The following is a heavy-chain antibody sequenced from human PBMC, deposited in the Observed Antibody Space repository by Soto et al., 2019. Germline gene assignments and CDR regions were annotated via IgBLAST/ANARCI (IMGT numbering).Heavy chain of an antibody. CDR1: GGTFSSYA. D-gene: IGHD6-6*01. CDR3: ARESSSPNYYYYGMDA. J-gene: IGHJ6*02. V-gene: IGHV1-69*01. Sequence: VQLVQSGAEVQKPGSSVKVSCRASGGTFSSYAVSWVRQAPGQGLEWMGVIIPLLNTPKYVEKFQGRVTIPADATATTAYLELSSLTSEDTAVYYSARESSSPNYYYYGMDAWGQGTTFTVSS. CDR2: IIPLLNTP.